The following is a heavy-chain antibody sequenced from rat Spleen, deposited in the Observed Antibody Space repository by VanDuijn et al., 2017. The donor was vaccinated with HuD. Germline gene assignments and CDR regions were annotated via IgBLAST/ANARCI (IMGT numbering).Heavy chain of an antibody. J-gene: IGHJ3*01. Sequence: EVQLVESGGGLVQPGRSRKLSCAASGFTFSDYGIYWIRQAPTRGLEWVASISPSGGATYYRDSVKGRFTISRDNAENTLYLQMDSLRSEDTATYYCAKEGDGGYSSYPNWFAYWGQGTLVTVSS. V-gene: IGHV5-19*01. D-gene: IGHD1-8*01. CDR1: GFTFSDYG. CDR2: ISPSGGAT. CDR3: AKEGDGGYSSYPNWFAY.